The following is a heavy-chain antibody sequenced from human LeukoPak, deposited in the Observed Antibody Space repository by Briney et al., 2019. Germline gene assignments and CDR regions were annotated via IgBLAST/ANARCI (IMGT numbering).Heavy chain of an antibody. CDR1: GFTFSNYN. D-gene: IGHD3-22*01. CDR3: ARDRDESSGYYIDY. CDR2: ISSSSSYI. V-gene: IGHV3-21*01. Sequence: GGSLRLSCAGSGFTFSNYNMNWARQAPGKGLEWVSSISSSSSYIYYADSVKGRFTISRDNAKNSLYLQMNSLRAEDTGVYYCARDRDESSGYYIDYWGQGTLVTVSS. J-gene: IGHJ4*02.